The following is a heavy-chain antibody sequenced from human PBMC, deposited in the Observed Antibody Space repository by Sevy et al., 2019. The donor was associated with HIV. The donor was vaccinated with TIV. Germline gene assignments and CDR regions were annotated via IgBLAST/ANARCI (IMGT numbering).Heavy chain of an antibody. CDR3: TKVPIILRWWPDGLDF. CDR1: GFTFTYAW. V-gene: IGHV3-15*01. CDR2: IKSIADGGTI. J-gene: IGHJ6*02. D-gene: IGHD2-15*01. Sequence: GGSLRLSCAASGFTFTYAWMNWVRQAPGKGLEWIGRIKSIADGGTIDYAAPVKGRFTISRDDSKNTLYLQMNSLKTEDQAVYYGTKVPIILRWWPDGLDFGGQGTTATVSS.